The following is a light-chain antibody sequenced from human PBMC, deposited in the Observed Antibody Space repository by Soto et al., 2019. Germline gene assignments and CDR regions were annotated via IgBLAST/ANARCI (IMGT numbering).Light chain of an antibody. CDR2: GAS. CDR3: QQYGTSPYT. J-gene: IGKJ2*01. Sequence: EIVLTQSPGTQSLSPGERATLSCRASQSVSSNYLAWYQQNPGQAPRLLIYGASSRATGIPDRFSGSGSGTDFTLTISRLEPEDFAVYYCQQYGTSPYTFGQGTKLEIK. CDR1: QSVSSNY. V-gene: IGKV3-20*01.